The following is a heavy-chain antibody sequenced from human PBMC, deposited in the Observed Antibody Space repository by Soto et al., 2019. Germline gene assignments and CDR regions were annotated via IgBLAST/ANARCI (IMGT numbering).Heavy chain of an antibody. V-gene: IGHV1-46*01. D-gene: IGHD3-10*01. CDR2: INPSGGST. CDR1: GYTFTSYY. CDR3: AGGNGSGSYYNVLARNYYYGMDV. J-gene: IGHJ6*02. Sequence: ASVKVSCKASGYTFTSYYMHWVRQAPGQGLEWMGIINPSGGSTSYAQKFQGRVTMTRDTSTSTVCMELSSLRSEDTAVYYCAGGNGSGSYYNVLARNYYYGMDVWGQGTTVTVSS.